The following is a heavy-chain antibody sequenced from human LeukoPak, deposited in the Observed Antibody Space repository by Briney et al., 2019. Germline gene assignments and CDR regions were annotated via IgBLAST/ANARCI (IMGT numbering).Heavy chain of an antibody. CDR1: GFTFSSYW. CDR3: ARAGTDNHFDY. Sequence: GGSLRLSCAASGFTFSSYWMHWGRQVPGKGLLWVSRINIDGSSATYADDVQGRFTISSDNARTTLYLQMNRLRAEDTAVYYCARAGTDNHFDYWGQGTLVTVSS. J-gene: IGHJ4*02. CDR2: INIDGSSA. V-gene: IGHV3-74*01. D-gene: IGHD5-24*01.